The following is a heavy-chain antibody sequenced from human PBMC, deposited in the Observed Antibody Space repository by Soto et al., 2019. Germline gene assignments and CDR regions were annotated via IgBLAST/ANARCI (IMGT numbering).Heavy chain of an antibody. CDR2: LSYDGSNK. Sequence: QVQLVESGGGVVQPGRSLRLSCAASGFTFSSYAMHWVRQAPGKGLEWVAVLSYDGSNKYYADSVKGRFTISRDNSKNTLYLQMNSLRAEDTAVYYCASPIPCSGGRCYHPGGQGTLVTVSS. CDR1: GFTFSSYA. CDR3: ASPIPCSGGRCYHP. V-gene: IGHV3-30-3*01. J-gene: IGHJ4*02. D-gene: IGHD2-15*01.